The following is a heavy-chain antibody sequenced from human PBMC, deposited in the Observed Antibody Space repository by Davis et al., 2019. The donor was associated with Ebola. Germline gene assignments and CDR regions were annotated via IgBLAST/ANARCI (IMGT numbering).Heavy chain of an antibody. V-gene: IGHV4-59*01. CDR1: GGSISSYY. D-gene: IGHD2-15*01. CDR3: ARSPPWSAYYYYGMDV. Sequence: PSETLSLTCTVSGGSISSYYWSWIRQPPGKGLEWIGYIYYSGSTNYNPSLKSRVTISVDTSKNQFSLKLSSMTAADTAVYYCARSPPWSAYYYYGMDVWGQGTTVTVSS. CDR2: IYYSGST. J-gene: IGHJ6*02.